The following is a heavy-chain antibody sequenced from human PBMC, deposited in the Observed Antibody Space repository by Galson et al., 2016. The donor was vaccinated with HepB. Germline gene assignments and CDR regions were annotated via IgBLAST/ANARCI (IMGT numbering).Heavy chain of an antibody. Sequence: RLSCAASGFSFSDYYMSWIRQAPGKGLEWVSYISSSGSTIYYADSLKGRFTMSRDNAKKSMYLQMNNLRGDDTAVYYCAREGYCSGGSCYSGYYGMDVWGQGTTVTVSS. J-gene: IGHJ6*02. D-gene: IGHD2-15*01. CDR3: AREGYCSGGSCYSGYYGMDV. CDR1: GFSFSDYY. V-gene: IGHV3-11*01. CDR2: ISSSGSTI.